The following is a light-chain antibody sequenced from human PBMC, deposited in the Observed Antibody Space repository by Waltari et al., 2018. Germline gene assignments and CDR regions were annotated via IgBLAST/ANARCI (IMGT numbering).Light chain of an antibody. CDR3: QHYVNLPVT. J-gene: IGKJ1*01. CDR2: AAS. V-gene: IGKV3-20*01. Sequence: EIVLTQSPGTLSLSPGERATLSCRASQSVSRALAWYQQKPGQAPRLLIYAASTRATGVPDRFSGSGSGTDFSVTISRLDPEDFAVYYCQHYVNLPVTFGQGTKVEI. CDR1: QSVSRA.